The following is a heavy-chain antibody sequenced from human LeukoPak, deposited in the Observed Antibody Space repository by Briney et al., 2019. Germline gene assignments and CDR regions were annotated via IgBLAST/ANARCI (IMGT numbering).Heavy chain of an antibody. Sequence: SVKVSCKASGGTFSSYAISWVRQAPGQGPEWMGGIIPIFGTANYAQKFQGRVTITADESTSTAYMELSSLRSEDTAVYYCARTAHGALGSWGSGRYHFDYWGQGTLVTVSS. CDR2: IIPIFGTA. V-gene: IGHV1-69*13. J-gene: IGHJ4*02. CDR1: GGTFSSYA. CDR3: ARTAHGALGSWGSGRYHFDY. D-gene: IGHD3-10*01.